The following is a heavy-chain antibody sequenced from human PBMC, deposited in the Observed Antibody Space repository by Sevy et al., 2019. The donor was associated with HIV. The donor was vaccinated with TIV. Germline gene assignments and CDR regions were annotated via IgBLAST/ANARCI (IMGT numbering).Heavy chain of an antibody. CDR1: GFTFSSYA. D-gene: IGHD6-19*01. J-gene: IGHJ4*02. CDR2: ISGSGGST. V-gene: IGHV3-23*01. Sequence: GGSLRLSCAASGFTFSSYAMSWVRQAPGKGLEWVSAISGSGGSTYYADSVKGRFTISRDNSKNTLYLQMNSLRAEDTAAYYCAKTGIDSSGWSFYFDYWGQGNLVTVSS. CDR3: AKTGIDSSGWSFYFDY.